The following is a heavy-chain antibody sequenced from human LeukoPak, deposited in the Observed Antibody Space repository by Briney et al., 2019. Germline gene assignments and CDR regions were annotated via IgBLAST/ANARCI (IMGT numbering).Heavy chain of an antibody. CDR1: GFTFSTYA. CDR3: ARDYYDSSSYHYNGPFDY. D-gene: IGHD3-22*01. J-gene: IGHJ4*02. CDR2: LSSDGNSE. Sequence: RGSLRLSCAASGFTFSTYAMHWVRQAPGKGLEWVAVLSSDGNSEYYADSVKGRFTISRDNSKNTLYLQVNSLRAEDTAVYYCARDYYDSSSYHYNGPFDYWGQGTLVTVSS. V-gene: IGHV3-30-3*01.